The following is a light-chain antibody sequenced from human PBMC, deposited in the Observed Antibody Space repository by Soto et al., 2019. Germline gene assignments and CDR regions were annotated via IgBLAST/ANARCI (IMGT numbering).Light chain of an antibody. V-gene: IGKV3-15*01. J-gene: IGKJ4*01. Sequence: EIVTTQSPATLSVSPGDTATLSCRASQSVRSNLAWYQQKPGQAPRLLIYGASTRATGIPARFSGSGSGTDFTLTISRLEPEDFAVYYCQQFSSYPLTFGGGTKVDNK. CDR2: GAS. CDR1: QSVRSN. CDR3: QQFSSYPLT.